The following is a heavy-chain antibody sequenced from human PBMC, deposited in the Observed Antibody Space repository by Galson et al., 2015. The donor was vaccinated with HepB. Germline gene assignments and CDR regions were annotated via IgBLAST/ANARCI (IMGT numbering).Heavy chain of an antibody. CDR3: ARSSTSWTSGRFDP. J-gene: IGHJ5*02. Sequence: SVKVSCKASGYTFTSYDINWVRQATGQGLEWMGWMNPNSGNTGYAQKFQGRVTMTRNTSISTAYMELSSLRSEDMAVYYCARSSTSWTSGRFDPWGQGTLVTVSS. V-gene: IGHV1-8*01. CDR2: MNPNSGNT. CDR1: GYTFTSYD. D-gene: IGHD2-2*01.